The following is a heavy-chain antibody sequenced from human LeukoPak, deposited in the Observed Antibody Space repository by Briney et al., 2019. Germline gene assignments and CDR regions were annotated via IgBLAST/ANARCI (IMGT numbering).Heavy chain of an antibody. CDR1: GYSISSSNW. D-gene: IGHD2-2*01. CDR3: ARLSTYTSSIDS. CDR2: IYYSGST. J-gene: IGHJ4*02. V-gene: IGHV4-28*01. Sequence: SETLSLTCAVSGYSISSSNWWGWIRQPPGKGLEWIGYIYYSGSTCYNPSLKSRVTISVDTSKNHFSLKLSSVTAADTTVYYCARLSTYTSSIDSWGQGTLVTVSS.